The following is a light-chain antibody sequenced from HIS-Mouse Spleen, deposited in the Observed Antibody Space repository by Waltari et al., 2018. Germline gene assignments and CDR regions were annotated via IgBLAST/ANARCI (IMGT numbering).Light chain of an antibody. CDR2: GKN. V-gene: IGLV3-19*01. CDR3: NSRDSSGNHVV. J-gene: IGLJ2*01. CDR1: SLRRYY. Sequence: SSELTQDPAVSVALGQTVRITCQGDSLRRYYASWYQQNPGQAPVLVIYGKNNRPSGIPDRFSGSSSGNTASLTITGAQAEDEADYYCNSRDSSGNHVVFGGGTKLTVL.